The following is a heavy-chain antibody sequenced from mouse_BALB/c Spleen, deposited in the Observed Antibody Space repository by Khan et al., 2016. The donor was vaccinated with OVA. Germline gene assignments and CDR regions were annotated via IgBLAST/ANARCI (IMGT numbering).Heavy chain of an antibody. CDR1: GFSLTSYG. CDR3: ARWFDGYSSLYAMDY. J-gene: IGHJ4*01. V-gene: IGHV2-6*02. D-gene: IGHD2-3*01. CDR2: IWSDGST. Sequence: QVQLKESGPGLVVPSQSLSITCTVSGFSLTSYGVHWVHQPPGKGLEWLVVIWSDGSTNYNSVLKSRLSISKDNSKSQVFLKMNSLQTDDTAIYYCARWFDGYSSLYAMDYWGQGTSVTVSS.